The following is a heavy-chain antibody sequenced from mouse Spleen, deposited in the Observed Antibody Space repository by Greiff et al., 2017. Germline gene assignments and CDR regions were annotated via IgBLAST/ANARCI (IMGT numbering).Heavy chain of an antibody. V-gene: IGHV1-69*01. D-gene: IGHD1-2*01. Sequence: QVQLQQPGAELVMPGASVKLSCKASGYTFTSYWMHWVKQRPGQGLEWIGEIDPSDSYTNYNQKFKGKATLTVDTSSSTAYMQLSSLTSEDSAVYYCARAHYDWGQGTLVTVSA. CDR3: ARAHYD. CDR2: IDPSDSYT. CDR1: GYTFTSYW. J-gene: IGHJ3*01.